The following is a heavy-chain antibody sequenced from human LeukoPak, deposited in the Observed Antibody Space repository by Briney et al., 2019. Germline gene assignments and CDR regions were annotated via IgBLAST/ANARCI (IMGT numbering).Heavy chain of an antibody. CDR1: GFTFSSYW. J-gene: IGHJ5*02. CDR2: IKQDGSEK. Sequence: GGSLRLSCAASGFTFSSYWMSWVRQAPGKGLEWVANIKQDGSEKYYVDSVKGRFTISKDNAKNSLYLQMNSLRAEDTAVYYCARGDNSGRINWFDPWGQGTLVTVSS. CDR3: ARGDNSGRINWFDP. D-gene: IGHD6-19*01. V-gene: IGHV3-7*04.